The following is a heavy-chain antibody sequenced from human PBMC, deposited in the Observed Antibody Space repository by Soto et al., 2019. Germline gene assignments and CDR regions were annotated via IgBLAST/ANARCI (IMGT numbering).Heavy chain of an antibody. CDR2: IYYSGST. J-gene: IGHJ6*02. CDR3: AREVRTDSYYYYGMDV. Sequence: EALSSTCTVSGGYVTIYYWIWIRPTPGKGLEWIGYIYYSGSTSYHPSLKSRVTISVDTSKNQFSLKLSSVTAADTAVYYCAREVRTDSYYYYGMDVWGQGTTVTVSS. CDR1: GGYVTIYY. V-gene: IGHV4-59*02.